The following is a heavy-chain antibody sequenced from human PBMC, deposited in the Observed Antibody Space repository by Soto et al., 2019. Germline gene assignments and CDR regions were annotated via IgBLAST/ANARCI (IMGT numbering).Heavy chain of an antibody. CDR2: IYYSGST. CDR1: GDSISSGDYY. Sequence: QVQLQESGPGLVKPSQTLSLTCTVSGDSISSGDYYWSGIRQHPGKGLEWIGYIYYSGSTSYNPSLKSRVTISVDTSKNQFSLRLSSVTAADTAVYYCARDLYLQGGMDVWGQGTTVTVSS. V-gene: IGHV4-31*03. J-gene: IGHJ6*02. CDR3: ARDLYLQGGMDV.